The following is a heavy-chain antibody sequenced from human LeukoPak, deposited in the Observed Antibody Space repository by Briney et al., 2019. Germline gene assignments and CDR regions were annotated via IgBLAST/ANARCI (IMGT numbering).Heavy chain of an antibody. V-gene: IGHV1-18*01. D-gene: IGHD6-19*01. CDR2: ISAYNGNT. CDR1: GYTFTNFG. J-gene: IGHJ4*02. CDR3: ARDYSSGWPNFDY. Sequence: ASVKASCKASGYTFTNFGISWVRQAPGQGLEWMGWISAYNGNTNYAQRLQGRVTMTTDTSTSTAYMELRSLRSDDTAVYYCARDYSSGWPNFDYWGQGTLVTVSS.